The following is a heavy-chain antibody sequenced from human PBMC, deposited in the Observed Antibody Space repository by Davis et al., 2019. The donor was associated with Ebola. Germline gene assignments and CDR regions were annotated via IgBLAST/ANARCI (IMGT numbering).Heavy chain of an antibody. Sequence: GESLKISCAASGFTFSNYWMSWVRQAPGKGLEWVANIRPDGSEEQYVDSLKGRITISRDNAKNSLYLQVNSLRDEDTAVYYCAKEAAPTTGADYWGQGTLVTVSS. J-gene: IGHJ4*02. CDR2: IRPDGSEE. V-gene: IGHV3-7*03. CDR3: AKEAAPTTGADY. CDR1: GFTFSNYW. D-gene: IGHD4-17*01.